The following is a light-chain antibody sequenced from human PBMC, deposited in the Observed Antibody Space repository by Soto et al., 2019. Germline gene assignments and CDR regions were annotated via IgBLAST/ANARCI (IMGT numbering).Light chain of an antibody. CDR3: QQSYSTPFT. Sequence: DIQMTQSPSSLSASVGDRVTITCRASQSISSYLNWYQQKPGKAPKLLIYAASSLQSGVPSRFSGSGSGTAFTITISSLQPEDFATYYCQQSYSTPFTFGPGTKVDIK. CDR1: QSISSY. CDR2: AAS. V-gene: IGKV1-39*01. J-gene: IGKJ3*01.